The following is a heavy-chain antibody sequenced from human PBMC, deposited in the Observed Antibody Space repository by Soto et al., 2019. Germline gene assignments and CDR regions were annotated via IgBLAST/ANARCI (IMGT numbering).Heavy chain of an antibody. V-gene: IGHV4-59*01. J-gene: IGHJ5*02. CDR2: IFYTGST. Sequence: SETLSLTCTVSGGSISRYFWSWIRQSPGKGLEWIGYIFYTGSTAYNPSLKSRVTISIDTSKNQFSLKLSSLTAADTAVYYCAHFSDLEWLDPWGQGTLVPVSS. CDR3: AHFSDLEWLDP. D-gene: IGHD2-21*01. CDR1: GGSISRYF.